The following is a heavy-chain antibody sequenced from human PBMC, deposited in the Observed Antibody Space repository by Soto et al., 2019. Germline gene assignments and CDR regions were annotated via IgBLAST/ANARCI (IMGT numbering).Heavy chain of an antibody. CDR2: ITWDGNNK. Sequence: QVQVVESGGGVVQPGRSLRLSCAASGFTFSSYGMHWVRQAPGKGLEWVAIITWDGNNKYYADSVKGRFTISRDSSKNTLFRQMTSPRAEDTAVYYCVRGGRSSVRYFDCWGQGALV. CDR1: GFTFSSYG. V-gene: IGHV3-30*03. D-gene: IGHD6-6*01. J-gene: IGHJ4*02. CDR3: VRGGRSSVRYFDC.